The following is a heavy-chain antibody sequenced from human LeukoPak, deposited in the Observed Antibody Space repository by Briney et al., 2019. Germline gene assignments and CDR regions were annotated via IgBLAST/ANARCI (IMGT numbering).Heavy chain of an antibody. CDR2: ISSSSSYI. Sequence: GGSLRLSCAASGFAFSSYSMNWARQAPGKGLEWVLSISSSSSYIYYADSVKGRFTISRDNAKNSLYLQMNSLRAEDTAVYYCARAPFPYGGYDYWGQGTLVTVSS. D-gene: IGHD5-12*01. CDR1: GFAFSSYS. J-gene: IGHJ4*02. CDR3: ARAPFPYGGYDY. V-gene: IGHV3-21*01.